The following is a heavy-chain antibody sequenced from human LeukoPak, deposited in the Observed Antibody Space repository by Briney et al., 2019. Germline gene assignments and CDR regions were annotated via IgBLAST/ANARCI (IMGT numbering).Heavy chain of an antibody. Sequence: PSETLSLTCAVYGGSFSGYYWSWIRQPPGKGLEWIGEINHSGSTNYNPSLKSRVTISVDTSKNQFSLKLSSVTAADTAVYYCARRTRPIDYWGQGTLVTVSS. J-gene: IGHJ4*02. CDR2: INHSGST. V-gene: IGHV4-34*01. CDR1: GGSFSGYY. CDR3: ARRTRPIDY.